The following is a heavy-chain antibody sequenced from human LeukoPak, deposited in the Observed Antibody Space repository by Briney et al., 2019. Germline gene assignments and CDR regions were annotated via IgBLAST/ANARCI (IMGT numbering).Heavy chain of an antibody. CDR2: IYYSGST. D-gene: IGHD3-10*01. V-gene: IGHV4-59*01. Sequence: SETLSLTCTVSGGSISYYYWSWIRQPPGKGLEWIGYIYYSGSTNYSPSLKSRVTISVDTSKNQFSLKLSSVTAADTAVYYCARGSDYYGSVRRNWFDPWGQGTLVTVSS. J-gene: IGHJ5*02. CDR3: ARGSDYYGSVRRNWFDP. CDR1: GGSISYYY.